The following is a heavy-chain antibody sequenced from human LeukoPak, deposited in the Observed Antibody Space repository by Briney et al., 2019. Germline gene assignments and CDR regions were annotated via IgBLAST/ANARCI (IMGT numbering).Heavy chain of an antibody. J-gene: IGHJ4*02. CDR3: ANLTH. CDR1: GFSFSNYS. D-gene: IGHD2-21*02. V-gene: IGHV3-48*02. CDR2: ISRTDNIV. Sequence: GGSLRLSCVATGFSFSNYSMHWVRQAPGKGLEWVSYISRTDNIVYYADSVKGRFTISRGNAKDSLFLQMDSLRDEDTAVYYCANLTHWGQGILVTVSS.